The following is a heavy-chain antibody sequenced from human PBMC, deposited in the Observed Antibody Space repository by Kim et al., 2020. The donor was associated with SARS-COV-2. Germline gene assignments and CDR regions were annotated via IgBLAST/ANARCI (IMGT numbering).Heavy chain of an antibody. CDR1: GFMFSSFS. CDR3: ASGRTSGDTAAIDY. J-gene: IGHJ4*02. D-gene: IGHD5-12*01. CDR2: ISSSSSYI. V-gene: IGHV3-21*04. Sequence: GGSLRLSCIASGFMFSSFSMNWVRQAPGKGLEWVSSISSSSSYILYADSVKGRFTISRDNAKNSLYLVMDSLRAEDTALYYCASGRTSGDTAAIDYWGQGTLVTVSS.